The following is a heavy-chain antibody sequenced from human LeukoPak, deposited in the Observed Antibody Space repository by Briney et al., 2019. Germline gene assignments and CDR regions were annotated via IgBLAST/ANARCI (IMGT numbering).Heavy chain of an antibody. J-gene: IGHJ4*02. D-gene: IGHD6-13*01. V-gene: IGHV3-7*01. CDR1: GFTFSSYW. Sequence: GGSLRLSCEASGFTFSSYWMSWVRQAPGKGLEWVANIKQDGSEKYYVDSVKGRFTISRDNAKNSQYLQMDSLRAEDTAVYYCARDSHMYSSSGLGRDYWGQGTLVTVSS. CDR3: ARDSHMYSSSGLGRDY. CDR2: IKQDGSEK.